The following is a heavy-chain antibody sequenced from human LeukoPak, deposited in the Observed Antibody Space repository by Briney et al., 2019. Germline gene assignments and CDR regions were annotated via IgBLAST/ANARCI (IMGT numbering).Heavy chain of an antibody. D-gene: IGHD2-2*01. J-gene: IGHJ6*03. CDR2: IIPIFGIA. CDR3: AGAPAASPTYYYYYYMDV. V-gene: IGHV1-69*05. Sequence: SVKVSCKASGGTFSSYAISWVRQAPGQGLEWMGGIIPIFGIANYAQKFQGRVTITTDESTSTAYMELSSLRSEDTAVYYCAGAPAASPTYYYYYYMDVWGKGTTVTVSS. CDR1: GGTFSSYA.